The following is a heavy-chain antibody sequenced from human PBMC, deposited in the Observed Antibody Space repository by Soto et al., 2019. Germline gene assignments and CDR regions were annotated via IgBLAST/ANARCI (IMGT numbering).Heavy chain of an antibody. CDR1: GGTFNTYA. Sequence: QVQLVQSGAEMKKPGSSVKVSCQSSGGTFNTYAMNWVRQAPGQGPEWMGDISPMFGAAKYAPKFQGRVTITADESTGTLYMQLSSLTSEDTALYFCAREVQVHTPAFVYWGQGTLVTVSS. J-gene: IGHJ4*02. CDR3: AREVQVHTPAFVY. CDR2: ISPMFGAA. D-gene: IGHD3-10*01. V-gene: IGHV1-69*19.